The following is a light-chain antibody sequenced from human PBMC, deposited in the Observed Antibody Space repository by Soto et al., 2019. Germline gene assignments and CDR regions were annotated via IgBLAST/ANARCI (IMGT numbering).Light chain of an antibody. CDR3: QQYNSYWT. Sequence: DIQITQYPSTLSASVGDRATITCRASQSISSWSAWYQHKPGKSPKLLIYDSSSLESGSPSSFSGSASATESTLTISSLQPDDFATYYCQQYNSYWTFGQGTQVEIK. CDR1: QSISSW. J-gene: IGKJ1*01. V-gene: IGKV1-5*01. CDR2: DSS.